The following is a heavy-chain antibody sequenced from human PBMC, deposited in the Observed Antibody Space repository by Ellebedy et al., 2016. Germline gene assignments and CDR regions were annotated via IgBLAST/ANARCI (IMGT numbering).Heavy chain of an antibody. CDR3: ARDGPLEFGETDYAFDI. CDR1: GYTFTDYF. V-gene: IGHV1-18*04. D-gene: IGHD3-10*01. CDR2: ISAYNGNT. Sequence: ASVKVSXXASGYTFTDYFMHWVRQAPGQGLEWMGWISAYNGNTNYAQKLQGRVTMTTDTSTSTAYMELRSLRSDDTAVYYCARDGPLEFGETDYAFDIWGQGTMVTVSS. J-gene: IGHJ3*02.